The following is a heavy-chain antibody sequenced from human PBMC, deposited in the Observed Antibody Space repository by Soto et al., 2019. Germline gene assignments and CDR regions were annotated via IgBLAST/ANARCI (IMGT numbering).Heavy chain of an antibody. Sequence: QVQLVQSGAEVKKPGSSVKVSCKASGGTFNSYDISWVRQAPGQGLEWMGGIIPIFGTANYAQKFQGRVTITADESTRTGYMEVSSLRIEDTAVYYCATIRGSYPNWFDPWGQGTLVTVSS. CDR3: ATIRGSYPNWFDP. CDR2: IIPIFGTA. V-gene: IGHV1-69*01. J-gene: IGHJ5*02. CDR1: GGTFNSYD. D-gene: IGHD1-26*01.